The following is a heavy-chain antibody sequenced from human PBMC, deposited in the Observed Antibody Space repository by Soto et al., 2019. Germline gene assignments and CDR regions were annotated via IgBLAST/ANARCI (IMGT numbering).Heavy chain of an antibody. CDR2: IIPIFGTA. CDR1: GGTFSSYA. D-gene: IGHD6-6*01. CDR3: ARGIIDGYSSSLGFDY. J-gene: IGHJ4*02. Sequence: ASVKFSCKASGGTFSSYAISWVRQAPGQGLEWMGGIIPIFGTANYAQKFQGRVTITADESTSTAYMELSSLRSEDTAVYYCARGIIDGYSSSLGFDYWGQGTLVTVSS. V-gene: IGHV1-69*13.